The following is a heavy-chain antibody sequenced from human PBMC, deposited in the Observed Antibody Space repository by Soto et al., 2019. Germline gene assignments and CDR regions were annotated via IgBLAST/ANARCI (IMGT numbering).Heavy chain of an antibody. J-gene: IGHJ4*02. CDR3: AKFPVRYSSSSVGY. V-gene: IGHV3-23*01. D-gene: IGHD6-6*01. Sequence: GGSLRLSCAASGFTFSSYAMSWVRQAPGKGLEWVSAISGSGGSTYYADSVKGRFTISRDNSKNTLYLQMNSLRAEDTAVYYCAKFPVRYSSSSVGYWGQGTLVTVSS. CDR1: GFTFSSYA. CDR2: ISGSGGST.